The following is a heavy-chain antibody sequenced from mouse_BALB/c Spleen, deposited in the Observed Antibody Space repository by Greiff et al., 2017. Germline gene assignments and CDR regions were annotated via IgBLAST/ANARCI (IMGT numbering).Heavy chain of an antibody. CDR1: GYTFSSYW. D-gene: IGHD3-1*01. CDR3: ARGGLRRIYYAMDY. J-gene: IGHJ4*01. CDR2: ILPGSGST. Sequence: QAQLQQSGAELMKPGASVKISCKATGYTFSSYWIEWVKQRPGHGLEWIGEILPGSGSTNYNEKFKGKATFTADTSSNTAYMQLSSLTSEDSAVYYCARGGLRRIYYAMDYWGQGTSVTVSS. V-gene: IGHV1-9*01.